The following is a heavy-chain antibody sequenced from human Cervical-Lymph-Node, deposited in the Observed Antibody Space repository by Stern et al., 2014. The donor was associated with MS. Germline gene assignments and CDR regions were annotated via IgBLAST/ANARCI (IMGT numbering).Heavy chain of an antibody. V-gene: IGHV5-51*01. CDR2: IYTGDSDV. D-gene: IGHD1-26*01. J-gene: IGHJ4*02. CDR3: ARRSTTYFDS. Sequence: VQLVESGAEAKKPGESLKISCEGSGYRFTSYWIAWVRQVPGRGLEWMGIIYTGDSDVRYSPSFQGQGTLSVDKSITTAYLQWNSLKASDTAMYYCARRSTTYFDSWGQGTLVTVSS. CDR1: GYRFTSYW.